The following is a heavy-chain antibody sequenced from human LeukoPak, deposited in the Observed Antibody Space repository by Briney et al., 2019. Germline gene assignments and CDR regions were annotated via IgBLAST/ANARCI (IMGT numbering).Heavy chain of an antibody. CDR3: ARGDGGETTNGGYYFNY. D-gene: IGHD2-8*01. V-gene: IGHV3-23*01. Sequence: GGSLRLSCAASGFTFSSFSMNWVRQAPGKGLEWVSTVSTSGASTYYADSVKGRFTISRDNSKNTLYLQMNSLRAEDTAVYYCARGDGGETTNGGYYFNYWGQGTLVTVSS. J-gene: IGHJ4*02. CDR1: GFTFSSFS. CDR2: VSTSGAST.